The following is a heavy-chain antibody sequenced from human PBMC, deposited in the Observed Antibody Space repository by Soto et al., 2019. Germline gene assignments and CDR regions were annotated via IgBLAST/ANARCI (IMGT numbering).Heavy chain of an antibody. Sequence: QVQLVQSGAEVKKPGSSVKVSCKASGGTFSSYAISWVRQAPGHGREWMGGIIPIFGTANYAQKFQGRVTITADESTSTAYMEVSSLRSEATAVYYCAYADNCGVVTMGGMDVWGQGTTVTVSS. D-gene: IGHD3-3*01. V-gene: IGHV1-69*01. CDR3: AYADNCGVVTMGGMDV. CDR1: GGTFSSYA. J-gene: IGHJ6*02. CDR2: IIPIFGTA.